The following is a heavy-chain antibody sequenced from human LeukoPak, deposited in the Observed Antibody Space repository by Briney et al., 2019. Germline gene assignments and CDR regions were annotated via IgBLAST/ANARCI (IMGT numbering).Heavy chain of an antibody. Sequence: GGSLRLSCAASGFTFSSYSMNWVRQAPGKGLEWVSYISGSSSTIYSADSVKGRFTISRDNAKNSLYLQMNSLRAEDTAVYYCARVRGSSGFYYVSLVAFDIWGQGTMVTVSS. CDR1: GFTFSSYS. V-gene: IGHV3-48*04. CDR2: ISGSSSTI. J-gene: IGHJ3*02. CDR3: ARVRGSSGFYYVSLVAFDI. D-gene: IGHD3-22*01.